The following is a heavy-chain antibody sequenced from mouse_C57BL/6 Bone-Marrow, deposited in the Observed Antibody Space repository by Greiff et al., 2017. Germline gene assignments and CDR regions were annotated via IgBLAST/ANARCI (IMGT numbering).Heavy chain of an antibody. CDR1: GYTFTSYG. CDR3: ASTSEYAWFAF. D-gene: IGHD5-1*01. Sequence: QVQLQQSGAELARPGASVKLSCTASGYTFTSYGISWVKQRTGQGLEWIGEIYPRSGYTYYNEKFKGKATLTAYKSSSTAYLELRSLTSEDSAVYFCASTSEYAWFAFGGQGTLVTVSA. J-gene: IGHJ3*01. V-gene: IGHV1-81*01. CDR2: IYPRSGYT.